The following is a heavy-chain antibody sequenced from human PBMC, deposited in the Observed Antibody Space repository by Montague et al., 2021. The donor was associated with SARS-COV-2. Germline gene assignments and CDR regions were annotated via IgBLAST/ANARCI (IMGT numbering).Heavy chain of an antibody. J-gene: IGHJ6*02. CDR1: GGSFSGYY. Sequence: SETLSLTCAVYGGSFSGYYWSWIRQPPGKGLEWTGEINHSGSTNYNPSLKSRVTISVDTSKNQFSLKLSSVTAADTAVYYCARGRAVTTFYYYYYGMDVWDQGTTVTVSS. V-gene: IGHV4-34*01. D-gene: IGHD4-17*01. CDR2: INHSGST. CDR3: ARGRAVTTFYYYYYGMDV.